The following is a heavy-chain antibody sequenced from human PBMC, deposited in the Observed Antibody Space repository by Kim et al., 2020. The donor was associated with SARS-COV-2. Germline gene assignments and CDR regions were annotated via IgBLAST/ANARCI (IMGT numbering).Heavy chain of an antibody. D-gene: IGHD4-17*01. Sequence: YTPTLTSRVTISVDTSNNQFSLKRSSVTAADTAVYYCASRSDYGGNYFDYWGQGTLVTVSS. J-gene: IGHJ4*02. V-gene: IGHV4-39*01. CDR3: ASRSDYGGNYFDY.